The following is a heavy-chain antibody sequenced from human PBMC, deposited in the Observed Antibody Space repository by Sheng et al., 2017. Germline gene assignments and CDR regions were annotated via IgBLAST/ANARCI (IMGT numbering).Heavy chain of an antibody. CDR2: INHSGST. J-gene: IGHJ3*02. CDR3: ARLRPLTMIVVPRGAFDI. V-gene: IGHV4-34*01. CDR1: GGSFSGYY. D-gene: IGHD3-22*01. Sequence: QVQLQQWGAGLLKLSETLSLTCAVYGGSFSGYYWSWIRQPPGKGLEWIGEINHSGSTNYNPSLKSRVTISVDTSKNQFSLKLSSVTAADTAVYYCARLRPLTMIVVPRGAFDIWGQGDNGHRLF.